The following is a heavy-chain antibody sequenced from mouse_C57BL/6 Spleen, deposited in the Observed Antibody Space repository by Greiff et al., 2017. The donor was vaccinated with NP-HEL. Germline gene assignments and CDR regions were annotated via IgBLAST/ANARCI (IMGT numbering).Heavy chain of an antibody. V-gene: IGHV5-9-1*02. CDR3: TREGDYYGSSTDY. D-gene: IGHD1-1*01. J-gene: IGHJ2*01. CDR1: GFTFSSYA. CDR2: ISSGGDYI. Sequence: EVQGVESGEGLVKPGGSLKLSCAASGFTFSSYAMSWVRQTPEKRLEWVAYISSGGDYIYYADTVKGRFTISRDNARNTLYLQMSSLKSEDTAMYYCTREGDYYGSSTDYWGQGTTLTVSS.